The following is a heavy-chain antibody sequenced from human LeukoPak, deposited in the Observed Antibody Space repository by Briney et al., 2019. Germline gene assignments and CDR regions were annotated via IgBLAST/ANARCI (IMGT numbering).Heavy chain of an antibody. CDR1: GFTFSSHG. CDR2: ISGSGDNT. J-gene: IGHJ4*02. V-gene: IGHV3-23*01. Sequence: PGGSLLLSCAASGFTFSSHGMSWVRQAPGKGLEWVSTISGSGDNTYYADSVKGRFTISRDNSKNTLYLQMNSLRAEDTAVYYCARVTYGSGTYGAFDSWGQGTLVTVSS. CDR3: ARVTYGSGTYGAFDS. D-gene: IGHD3-10*01.